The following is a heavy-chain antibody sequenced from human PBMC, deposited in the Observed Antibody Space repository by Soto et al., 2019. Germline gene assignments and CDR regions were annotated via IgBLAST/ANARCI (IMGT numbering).Heavy chain of an antibody. D-gene: IGHD2-2*02. J-gene: IGHJ4*02. CDR3: ARAGDDCSTTNCYMIDY. Sequence: QVQLVQSGVEVKKPGASVKVSCKASGYTFTTYAMHWVRQAPGQRLEWMGWINAGNGKTKYSQKFQGRVTITRDTSATTADMELSSLRSEDTAVYYCARAGDDCSTTNCYMIDYWGQGTLVTVSS. CDR2: INAGNGKT. V-gene: IGHV1-3*01. CDR1: GYTFTTYA.